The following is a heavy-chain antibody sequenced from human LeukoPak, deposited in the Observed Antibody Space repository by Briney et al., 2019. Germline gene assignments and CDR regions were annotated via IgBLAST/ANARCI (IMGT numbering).Heavy chain of an antibody. CDR3: ARAPAPYYYDSSGYPYFDY. V-gene: IGHV4-31*03. CDR1: GGSISSGGYY. CDR2: IYYSGST. D-gene: IGHD3-22*01. J-gene: IGHJ4*02. Sequence: PSETLSLTCTVSGGSISSGGYYWSWIRQHPGKGLEWIGYIYYSGSTYYNPSLKSRVTISVDTSKNQFSLKLSSVTAADTAVYYCARAPAPYYYDSSGYPYFDYWGQGTLVTVSS.